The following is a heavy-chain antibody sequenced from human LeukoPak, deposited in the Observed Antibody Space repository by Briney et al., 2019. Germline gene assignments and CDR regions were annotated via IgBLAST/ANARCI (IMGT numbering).Heavy chain of an antibody. Sequence: SGTLSLTCAVYGGSFSGYYWSWIRQPPGKGLEWIGEINHSGSTNYNPSLKSRVTISVDTSKNQFSLKLSSVTAADTAVYYCARGLWGDVYFDPWGQGTLVIVSS. CDR1: GGSFSGYY. J-gene: IGHJ5*02. V-gene: IGHV4-34*01. D-gene: IGHD3-16*01. CDR3: ARGLWGDVYFDP. CDR2: INHSGST.